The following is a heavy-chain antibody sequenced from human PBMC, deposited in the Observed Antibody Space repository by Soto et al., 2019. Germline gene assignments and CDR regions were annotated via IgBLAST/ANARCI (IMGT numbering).Heavy chain of an antibody. D-gene: IGHD1-1*01. CDR1: GGSISSGGYY. V-gene: IGHV4-31*03. Sequence: PWETLSLTCTVSGGSISSGGYYWSWIRQHPGKGLEWIGYIYYSGSTYYNPSLKSRVTISVDTSKNQFSLKLSSVTAADTAVYYCARGGVGWNLYGYYYYGMDVWGQGTTVTVSS. CDR3: ARGGVGWNLYGYYYYGMDV. J-gene: IGHJ6*02. CDR2: IYYSGST.